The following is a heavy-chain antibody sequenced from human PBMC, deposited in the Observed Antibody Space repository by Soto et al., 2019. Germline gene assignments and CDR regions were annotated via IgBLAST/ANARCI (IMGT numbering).Heavy chain of an antibody. CDR3: ARYGPQLVLDY. CDR2: IYYSGST. CDR1: GGSISSGGYY. Sequence: SETLSLTCTVSGGSISSGGYYWSWIRQHPGKGLEWIGYIYYSGSTYYNPSLKSRVTISVDTSKNQFSLKLSSVTAADTAVYYCARYGPQLVLDYWGQGTLVTVSS. D-gene: IGHD6-13*01. V-gene: IGHV4-31*03. J-gene: IGHJ4*02.